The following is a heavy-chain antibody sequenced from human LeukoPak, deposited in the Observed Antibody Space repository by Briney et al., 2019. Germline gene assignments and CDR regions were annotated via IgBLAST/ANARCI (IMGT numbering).Heavy chain of an antibody. J-gene: IGHJ3*02. CDR3: ARHVSSRCSSTSCRGGDAFDI. CDR2: IYYSGST. CDR1: GGSISSYH. V-gene: IGHV4-59*08. Sequence: SETLSLTCTVSGGSISSYHWSWIRQPPGKGLEWIGYIYYSGSTNYNPSLKSRVTISVDTSKNQFSLKLSSVTAADTAVYYCARHVSSRCSSTSCRGGDAFDIWGQGTMVTVSS. D-gene: IGHD2-2*01.